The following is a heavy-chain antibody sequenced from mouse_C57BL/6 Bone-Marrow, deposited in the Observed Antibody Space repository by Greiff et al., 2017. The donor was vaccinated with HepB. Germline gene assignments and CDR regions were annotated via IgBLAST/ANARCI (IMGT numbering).Heavy chain of an antibody. J-gene: IGHJ4*01. D-gene: IGHD2-10*02. Sequence: DVKLVESGGGLVQPGGSMKLSCAASGFTFSDAWMDWVRQSPEKGLEWVAEIRNKANNHATYYAESVKGRFTISRDDSKSSVYLQMNSLRAEDTGIYYCTRGYRVWYPHYYAMDYWGQGTSVTVSS. CDR2: IRNKANNHAT. CDR1: GFTFSDAW. V-gene: IGHV6-6*01. CDR3: TRGYRVWYPHYYAMDY.